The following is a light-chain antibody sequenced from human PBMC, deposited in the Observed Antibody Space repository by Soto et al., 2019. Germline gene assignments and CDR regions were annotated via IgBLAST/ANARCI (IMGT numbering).Light chain of an antibody. J-gene: IGLJ3*02. V-gene: IGLV2-14*03. CDR3: ASWEDSLNGWV. CDR2: DVT. Sequence: QSALTQPASMSGSPGQSITISCTGTSSDVGGSNSVSWYQQHPGKAPKLMIYDVTNRPSWVSTRFSGSKSGNTASLTISGLQSGDEADYYCASWEDSLNGWVIGGGTKLTVL. CDR1: SSDVGGSNS.